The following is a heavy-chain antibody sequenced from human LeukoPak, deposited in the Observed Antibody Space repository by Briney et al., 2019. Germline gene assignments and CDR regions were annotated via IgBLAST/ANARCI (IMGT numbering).Heavy chain of an antibody. CDR2: IYYTGST. CDR3: ARGVGPQSY. Sequence: SETLSLTCSVSGVAISSYYWSWIRQPPGKGLEWIGSIYYTGSTNYSPSLKSRVTMSVDTSRNDFSLRLSSVTAADTAVYYCARGVGPQSYWGQGTLVTVSS. J-gene: IGHJ4*02. V-gene: IGHV4-59*01. CDR1: GVAISSYY. D-gene: IGHD1-26*01.